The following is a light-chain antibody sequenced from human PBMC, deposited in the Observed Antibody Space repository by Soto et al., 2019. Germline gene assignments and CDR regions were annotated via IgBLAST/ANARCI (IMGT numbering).Light chain of an antibody. V-gene: IGKV3-15*01. J-gene: IGKJ1*01. Sequence: EIVMTQSPATLSVSPGERATLSCRASQSVSSNLAWYQQQPCQAPRLLIYGASTRATAIPARFSGSGSGTEFTLTISSLQSEDFAVYYCQQYNNWPPWTFGQGTKVEIK. CDR3: QQYNNWPPWT. CDR2: GAS. CDR1: QSVSSN.